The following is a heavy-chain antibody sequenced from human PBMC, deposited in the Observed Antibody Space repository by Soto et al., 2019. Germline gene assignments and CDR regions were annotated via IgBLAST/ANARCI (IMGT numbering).Heavy chain of an antibody. D-gene: IGHD6-6*01. CDR2: ISSNGVGT. CDR3: ARRARPDFYYMDV. V-gene: IGHV3-64*01. Sequence: EVQLAESGGGLAQPGGSLRLSCAASGFTLRGYAMDWFRQAPGKGLEYVSGISSNGVGTYYAKSVQGRFTISRDNSKNTVYLQMGSLRPEDMAVYYCARRARPDFYYMDVWGKGTTVTVSS. J-gene: IGHJ6*03. CDR1: GFTLRGYA.